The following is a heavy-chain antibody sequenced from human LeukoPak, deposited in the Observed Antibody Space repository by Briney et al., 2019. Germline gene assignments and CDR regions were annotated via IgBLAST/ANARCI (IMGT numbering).Heavy chain of an antibody. J-gene: IGHJ4*02. V-gene: IGHV3-74*01. CDR3: ARGRYYYDSSGYANDY. CDR1: GFTFSNAW. D-gene: IGHD3-22*01. CDR2: ISSDGSST. Sequence: GGSLRLSCAASGFTFSNAWMSWVRQAPGKGLVWVSRISSDGSSTSYADSVKGRFTISRDNAKNTLYLQMNSLRAEDTAVYYCARGRYYYDSSGYANDYWGQGTLVTVSS.